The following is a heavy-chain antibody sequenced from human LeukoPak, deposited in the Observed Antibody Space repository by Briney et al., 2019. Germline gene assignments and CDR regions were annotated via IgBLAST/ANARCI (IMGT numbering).Heavy chain of an antibody. V-gene: IGHV3-43*01. Sequence: GGSLRLSCAASGFTFNDYSMHRVRQPPGKGLEWVSLISWDGGSRYYADSVRGRFTISKDNAKNSLYLQMNSLRAEDTAVYYCALGSVLRFLEWLPYWGQGTLVTVSS. CDR2: ISWDGGSR. CDR3: ALGSVLRFLEWLPY. J-gene: IGHJ4*02. D-gene: IGHD3-3*01. CDR1: GFTFNDYS.